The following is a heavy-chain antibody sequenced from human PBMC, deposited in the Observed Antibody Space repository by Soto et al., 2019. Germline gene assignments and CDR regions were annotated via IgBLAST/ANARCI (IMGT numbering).Heavy chain of an antibody. Sequence: SVRVSCKASGGTFSSDAISWVRQAPGQGLEWMGGIIPIFGTANYAQKFQGRVTITADESTSTAYMELSSLRSEDTAVYYCARDEKEMATTFDYWGQGTLVTVS. J-gene: IGHJ4*02. CDR3: ARDEKEMATTFDY. D-gene: IGHD1-1*01. V-gene: IGHV1-69*13. CDR1: GGTFSSDA. CDR2: IIPIFGTA.